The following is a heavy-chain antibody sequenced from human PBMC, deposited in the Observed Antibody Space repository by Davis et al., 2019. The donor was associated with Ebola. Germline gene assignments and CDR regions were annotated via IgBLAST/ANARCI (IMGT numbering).Heavy chain of an antibody. J-gene: IGHJ4*02. CDR3: ARDLFGDIEY. V-gene: IGHV3-66*01. Sequence: GGSLRLSCAASGFTVSRNYMSWVRQAPGKGLEWCSVIHSGGATYYADSVKGRLTISRDHSRNKLYLQLISLGADDTAVYYCARDLFGDIEYWGQGIVVTVSS. D-gene: IGHD3-10*01. CDR1: GFTVSRNY. CDR2: IHSGGAT.